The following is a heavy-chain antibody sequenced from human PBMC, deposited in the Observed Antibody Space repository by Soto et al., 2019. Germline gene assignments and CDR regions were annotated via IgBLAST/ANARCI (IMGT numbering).Heavy chain of an antibody. Sequence: QVQLVQSGAEVKKPGASVKVSCKASGYTFTGYYMHWVRQAPGQGLEWMGWINPNSGGTNYAQKFQGWVTMTRDTSISTAYMELSRLRSDDTAVYYCARDRCSGGSCYSHAFDIWGQGTMVTVSS. CDR1: GYTFTGYY. CDR3: ARDRCSGGSCYSHAFDI. D-gene: IGHD2-15*01. J-gene: IGHJ3*02. CDR2: INPNSGGT. V-gene: IGHV1-2*04.